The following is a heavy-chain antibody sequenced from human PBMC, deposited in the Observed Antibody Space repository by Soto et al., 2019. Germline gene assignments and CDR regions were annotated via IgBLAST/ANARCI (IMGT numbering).Heavy chain of an antibody. CDR2: IIPIFGTA. V-gene: IGHV1-69*01. D-gene: IGHD1-26*01. CDR3: ARNSDLSGSYWGDFDY. CDR1: GGTFSSYA. Sequence: QVQLVQSGAEVKKPGSSVKVSCKASGGTFSSYAISWVRQAPGQGLEWMGGIIPIFGTANYAQKFQGRVTITAEESKSTAYMELNSLRCEDTAVYYCARNSDLSGSYWGDFDYWGQGTLVTVSS. J-gene: IGHJ4*02.